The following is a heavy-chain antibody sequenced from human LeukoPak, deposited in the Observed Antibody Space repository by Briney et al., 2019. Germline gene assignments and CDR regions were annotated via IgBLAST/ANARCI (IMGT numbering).Heavy chain of an antibody. CDR3: AKDGQYSSSWYDY. J-gene: IGHJ4*02. CDR2: ISGSGGST. D-gene: IGHD6-13*01. V-gene: IGHV3-23*01. CDR1: GFTFSSYG. Sequence: GGSLRLSCAASGFTFSSYGMSWVRQAPGKGLEWVSAISGSGGSTYYADSVKGRFTVSRDNSKNTLYLQMNSLRAEDTAVYYCAKDGQYSSSWYDYWGQGTLVTVSS.